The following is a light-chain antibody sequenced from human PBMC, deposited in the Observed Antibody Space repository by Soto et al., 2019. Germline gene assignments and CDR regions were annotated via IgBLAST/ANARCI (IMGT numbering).Light chain of an antibody. CDR3: SSYAGRNNLV. V-gene: IGLV2-8*01. Sequence: QSVLTQPPSASGSPGQSVTISCTGTSSDVGGYNFVSWYQQHPGKAPKLMIYEVSQRPSGVSDRFSGDKSGNTASLTVSGLQAEDEADYYCSSYAGRNNLVFGGGTKLTVL. J-gene: IGLJ3*02. CDR1: SSDVGGYNF. CDR2: EVS.